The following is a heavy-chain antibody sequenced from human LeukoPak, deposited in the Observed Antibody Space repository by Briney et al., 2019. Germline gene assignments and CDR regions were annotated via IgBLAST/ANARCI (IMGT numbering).Heavy chain of an antibody. D-gene: IGHD3-22*01. CDR1: GGSFSGYY. V-gene: IGHV4-34*01. CDR2: IYHSGST. J-gene: IGHJ6*03. Sequence: PSETLSLTCAVYGGSFSGYYWSWIRQPPGKGLEWIGSIYHSGSTYYNPSLKSRVTISVDTSKNQFSLKLSSVTAADTAVYYCARVSSDSSGYYYYYYYYMDVWGKGTTVTVSS. CDR3: ARVSSDSSGYYYYYYYYMDV.